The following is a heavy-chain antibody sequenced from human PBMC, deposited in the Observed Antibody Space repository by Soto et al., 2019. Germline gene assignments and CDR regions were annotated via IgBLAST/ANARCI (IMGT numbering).Heavy chain of an antibody. D-gene: IGHD3-16*01. J-gene: IGHJ4*02. CDR1: VFFYSRYT. V-gene: IGHV3-48*02. Sequence: WASLRHSGAASVFFYSRYTMNWVCQAPGKGLEWVSYISTNSKTIKYADSVKGRFTISRDNAKNSVFLQMNSLRDDDTAVYYCARDMSPYFDYWGQGALVTVS. CDR3: ARDMSPYFDY. CDR2: ISTNSKTI.